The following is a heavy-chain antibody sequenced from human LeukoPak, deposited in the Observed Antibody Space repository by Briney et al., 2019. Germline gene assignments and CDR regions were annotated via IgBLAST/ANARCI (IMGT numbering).Heavy chain of an antibody. D-gene: IGHD2-15*01. CDR3: AKQLGYCSDGSCYFPY. CDR2: ISNNGGHT. J-gene: IGHJ4*02. Sequence: GGSLRLSCAASGFTFSSSAMSWVRQAPGKGLEWVSAISNNGGHTYYADSVQGRFTISRDNSKSTLCLQMNSLRAEDTAVYYCAKQLGYCSDGSCYFPYWGQGTLVTVSS. CDR1: GFTFSSSA. V-gene: IGHV3-23*01.